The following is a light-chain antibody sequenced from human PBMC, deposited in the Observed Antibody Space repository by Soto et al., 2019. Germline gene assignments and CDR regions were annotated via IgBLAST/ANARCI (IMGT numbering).Light chain of an antibody. CDR2: AAS. CDR3: QQSYSMPYT. V-gene: IGKV1-39*01. CDR1: QSISSN. J-gene: IGKJ2*01. Sequence: DIQMTQSASSLSASVGDRVTITCRASQSISSNLNWHQQKPGKAPKVLIYAASSLQSGVPSRFSGSGSGTDFTLTISSLQPEDFATYYCQQSYSMPYTFGQGTKLESK.